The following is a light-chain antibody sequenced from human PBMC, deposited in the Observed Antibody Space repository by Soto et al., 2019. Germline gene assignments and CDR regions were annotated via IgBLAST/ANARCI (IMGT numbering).Light chain of an antibody. CDR3: QQSYIPPIT. CDR1: QGISSY. CDR2: DAK. J-gene: IGKJ5*01. Sequence: DIHMTRAPSSLSAYVGDSVTISWRASQGISSYLNWYQQKPGKAPKLLIYDAKSVQSGVTSRFSGSGSGTDFTLTINSLQPEDFATYYCQQSYIPPITFGPGTRLEIK. V-gene: IGKV1-39*01.